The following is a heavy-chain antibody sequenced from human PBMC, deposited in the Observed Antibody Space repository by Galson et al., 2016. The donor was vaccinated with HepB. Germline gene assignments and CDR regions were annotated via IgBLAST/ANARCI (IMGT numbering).Heavy chain of an antibody. J-gene: IGHJ6*03. CDR3: ARVRLTYGYGHFAFMDV. V-gene: IGHV1-18*04. CDR2: VNPYNDIT. Sequence: SVKVSCKASGYTFTNYGISWVRQVPGQGLEWVGWVNPYNDITKTGQKFQGRVSMTTDASTSTAYMDLRSLIFGDTAVYYCARVRLTYGYGHFAFMDVWGKGTTVTVSS. CDR1: GYTFTNYG. D-gene: IGHD5-18*01.